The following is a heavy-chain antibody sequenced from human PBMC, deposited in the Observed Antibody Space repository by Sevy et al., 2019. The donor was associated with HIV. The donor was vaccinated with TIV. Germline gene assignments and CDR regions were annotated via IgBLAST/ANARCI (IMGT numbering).Heavy chain of an antibody. Sequence: SETLSLTCAVYGGSFSGYYWSWIRQPPGKGLEWIGEINHSGSTNYNPSLKSRVTISVDTSKNQFSLKLSSVTAADTAVYYCAVISGSYYDYWGQGTLVTVSS. V-gene: IGHV4-34*01. D-gene: IGHD1-26*01. CDR3: AVISGSYYDY. CDR1: GGSFSGYY. CDR2: INHSGST. J-gene: IGHJ4*02.